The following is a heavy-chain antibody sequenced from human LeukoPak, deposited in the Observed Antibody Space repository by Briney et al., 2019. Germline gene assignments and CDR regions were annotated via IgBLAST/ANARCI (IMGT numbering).Heavy chain of an antibody. J-gene: IGHJ5*02. V-gene: IGHV1-18*04. D-gene: IGHD5-18*01. Sequence: ASVKVSCKASGYTFTRYYIHWVRQAPGQGLEWMGWISAYNGNTNYAQKLQGRVTMTTDTSTSTAYMELRSLRSDDTAVYYCARDKTTGALVPTAWGQGTLVTVSS. CDR3: ARDKTTGALVPTA. CDR1: GYTFTRYY. CDR2: ISAYNGNT.